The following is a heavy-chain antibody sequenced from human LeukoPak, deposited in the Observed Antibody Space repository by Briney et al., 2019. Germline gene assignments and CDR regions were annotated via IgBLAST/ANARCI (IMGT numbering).Heavy chain of an antibody. D-gene: IGHD6-19*01. CDR3: ARSASPYSSEYYFDY. CDR1: GYSISSSNW. J-gene: IGHJ4*02. Sequence: SDTLSLTCAVPGYSISSSNWWGWVRRPPGKGREGIGYIDYSGSTYYNPSLKSRVTMSVDTSKNQFSLKLSSVTAVDTAVYYCARSASPYSSEYYFDYWGQGTLVTVSS. V-gene: IGHV4-28*01. CDR2: IDYSGST.